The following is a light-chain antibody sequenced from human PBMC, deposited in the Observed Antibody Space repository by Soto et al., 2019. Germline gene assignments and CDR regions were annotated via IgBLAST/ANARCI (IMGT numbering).Light chain of an antibody. V-gene: IGKV3-15*01. J-gene: IGKJ1*01. Sequence: IVMTQSPATLSVSPGERATLSCRASQNVNSNLAWYQQKPGQAPRLHIYGASTRATGIPARFSGSASGTEFTITISSLQSEDFAIYYCQQYNNWPWTFGQGTKVDIK. CDR2: GAS. CDR3: QQYNNWPWT. CDR1: QNVNSN.